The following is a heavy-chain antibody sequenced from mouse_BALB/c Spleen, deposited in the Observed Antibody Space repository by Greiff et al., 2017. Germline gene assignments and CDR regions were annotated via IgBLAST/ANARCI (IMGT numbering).Heavy chain of an antibody. CDR1: GFTFSNYW. CDR2: IRLKSNNYAT. Sequence: EVMLVESGGGLVQPGGSMKLSCVASGFTFSNYWMNWVRQSPEKGLEWVAEIRLKSNNYATHYAESVKGRFTISRDDSKSSVYLQMNNLRAEDTGIYYCTRPRYDGAMDYWGQGTSVTVSS. CDR3: TRPRYDGAMDY. D-gene: IGHD2-14*01. J-gene: IGHJ4*01. V-gene: IGHV6-6*02.